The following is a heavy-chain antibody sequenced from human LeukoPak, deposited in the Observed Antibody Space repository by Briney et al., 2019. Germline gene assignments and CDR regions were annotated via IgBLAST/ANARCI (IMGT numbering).Heavy chain of an antibody. D-gene: IGHD3-10*01. CDR3: AKAIFPSMIRGVSFDY. CDR2: ISVSSGSA. Sequence: GGSLRLSCAASGFTFSNYAMNWVRQAPGKGLERVSAISVSSGSAFYADSVKGRFTISRDNSKNALYLQMNSLRPEDTAVYYCAKAIFPSMIRGVSFDYWGQGTLVTVSS. J-gene: IGHJ4*02. V-gene: IGHV3-23*01. CDR1: GFTFSNYA.